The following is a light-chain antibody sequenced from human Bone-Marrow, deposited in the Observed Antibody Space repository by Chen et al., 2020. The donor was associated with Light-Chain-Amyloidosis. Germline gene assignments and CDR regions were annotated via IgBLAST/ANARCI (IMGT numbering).Light chain of an antibody. CDR2: DDS. CDR1: NIGSTS. CDR3: QVWDRSSDRPL. V-gene: IGLV3-21*02. Sequence: SYVLTQPSSVSVAPGQTATIACGGNNIGSTSVPWSQQTPGQAPLLVVYDDSDRPSGIPERLSGSNSGNTATLTISRVEAGDEADYYCQVWDRSSDRPLFGGGTKLTVL. J-gene: IGLJ3*02.